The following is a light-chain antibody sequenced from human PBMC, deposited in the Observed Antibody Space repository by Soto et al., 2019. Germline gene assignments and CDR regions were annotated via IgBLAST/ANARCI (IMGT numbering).Light chain of an antibody. V-gene: IGKV3-15*01. Sequence: EIVMTQSPATLSVSPGERATLSCRASQSVSSNLAWYQQKPGQAPRLLIYGASTRATGIPARFSGSGSGTEFTLTSRRLQSEDFAVYYCQQYNTWPRTFGQGTKVEIK. CDR1: QSVSSN. J-gene: IGKJ1*01. CDR3: QQYNTWPRT. CDR2: GAS.